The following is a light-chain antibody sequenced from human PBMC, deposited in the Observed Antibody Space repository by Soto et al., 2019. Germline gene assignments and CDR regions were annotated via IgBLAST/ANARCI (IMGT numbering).Light chain of an antibody. CDR2: DAS. J-gene: IGKJ2*01. CDR1: QDIRIY. Sequence: DIQLTQSPSSLSASVGDRVTITCQASQDIRIYLNWYQQRPGKAPKLLIYDASYLQTGVPSGFSGSGSGTDFTLVISSLQPEDIATYYCQQYDNLPYTFGQGTKLDIK. CDR3: QQYDNLPYT. V-gene: IGKV1-33*01.